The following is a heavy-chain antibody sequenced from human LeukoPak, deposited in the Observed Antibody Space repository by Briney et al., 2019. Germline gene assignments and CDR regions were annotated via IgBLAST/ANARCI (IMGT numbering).Heavy chain of an antibody. CDR1: GYTFTSYG. D-gene: IGHD1-26*01. CDR3: ARDGRDPHSGSYY. V-gene: IGHV1-2*02. J-gene: IGHJ4*02. CDR2: ISPNSGGT. Sequence: ASVKVSCKASGYTFTSYGISWVRQAPGQGLEWMGWISPNSGGTNYAQKFQGRVTMTRDTSISTAYMELSRLRSDDTAVYYCARDGRDPHSGSYYWGQGTLVTVSS.